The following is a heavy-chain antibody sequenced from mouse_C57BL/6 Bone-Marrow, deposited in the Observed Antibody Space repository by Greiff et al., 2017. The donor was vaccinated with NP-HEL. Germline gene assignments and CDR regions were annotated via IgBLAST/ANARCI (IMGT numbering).Heavy chain of an antibody. Sequence: DVQLVESGGGLVQPGGSMKLSCVASGFTFSNYWMNWVRQSPEKGLEWVAQIRLKSDNYATHYAESVKGRFTISRDDSKSSVYLQMNNLRAEDTGIYYCTIYYDYDGLFAYWGQGTLVTVSA. D-gene: IGHD2-4*01. CDR3: TIYYDYDGLFAY. CDR2: IRLKSDNYAT. V-gene: IGHV6-3*01. J-gene: IGHJ3*01. CDR1: GFTFSNYW.